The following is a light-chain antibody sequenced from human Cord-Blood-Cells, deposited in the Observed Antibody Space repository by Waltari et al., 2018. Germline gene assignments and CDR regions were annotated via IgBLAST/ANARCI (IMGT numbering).Light chain of an antibody. V-gene: IGLV2-14*01. CDR3: SSNTSSSTVV. Sequence: QSALTQPASVSGSPGQSITISRTGTSSDVGGYHSVSWYQQHPGKAPKPMIYAASNRPSGVSNRFSGSKSGNTASLTISGLQAEDEADYYCSSNTSSSTVVFGGGTKLTVL. CDR2: AAS. CDR1: SSDVGGYHS. J-gene: IGLJ2*01.